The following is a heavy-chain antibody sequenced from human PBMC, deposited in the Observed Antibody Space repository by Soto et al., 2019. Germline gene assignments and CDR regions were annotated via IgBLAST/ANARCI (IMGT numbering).Heavy chain of an antibody. Sequence: GGSLRLSCAASGFNFANFGMSWVRQAPGKGLQWVASITHNNGATYYADSVKGRFSVSRDNSKNTLYLQMNSLRAEDTAVYYCARRVAAAGNRRAYYFDYWGQGTLVTV. CDR1: GFNFANFG. V-gene: IGHV3-23*01. CDR3: ARRVAAAGNRRAYYFDY. CDR2: ITHNNGAT. J-gene: IGHJ4*02. D-gene: IGHD6-13*01.